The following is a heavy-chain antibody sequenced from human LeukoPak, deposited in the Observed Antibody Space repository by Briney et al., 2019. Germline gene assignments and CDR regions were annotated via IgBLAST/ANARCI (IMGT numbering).Heavy chain of an antibody. J-gene: IGHJ4*02. CDR3: AREDRWKEYYFDY. Sequence: GGSLRLSCAASGFTFSTYGMHWVPQAPGKGLGWVAIIYYDGSDKYYADSVKGRFTISRDKSKNTVYLQMNSLRAEDTSVYYCAREDRWKEYYFDYWGQGTLVTVSS. V-gene: IGHV3-33*01. CDR2: IYYDGSDK. D-gene: IGHD1-1*01. CDR1: GFTFSTYG.